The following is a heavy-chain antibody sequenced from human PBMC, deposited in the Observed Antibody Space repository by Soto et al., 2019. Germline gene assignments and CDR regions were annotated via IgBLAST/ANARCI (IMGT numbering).Heavy chain of an antibody. J-gene: IGHJ4*01. CDR3: ARDLWLGESFRYYFDY. V-gene: IGHV1-18*01. CDR2: ISAYNGNT. CDR1: GYTFTSYG. Sequence: ASVKVSCKASGYTFTSYGISWVRQAPGQGLEWMGWISAYNGNTNYAQKLQGRVTMTTDTSTSTAYMELRSLRSDDTAVYYCARDLWLGESFRYYFDYWDQGTLVTVSS. D-gene: IGHD3-10*01.